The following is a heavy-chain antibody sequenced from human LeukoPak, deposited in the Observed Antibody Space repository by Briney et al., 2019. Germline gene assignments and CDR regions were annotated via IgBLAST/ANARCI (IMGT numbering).Heavy chain of an antibody. D-gene: IGHD3-22*01. Sequence: PGGSLRLSCAASGFTFSSYAMSWVRQTPGKGLEWVSAISGSGGATYYADSVKGRFTISRDNSENTLYLQMNSPRAEDTAFYYCAKDRGLRSGYYDTSGYSFDYWGQGALVTVSS. CDR1: GFTFSSYA. CDR2: ISGSGGAT. V-gene: IGHV3-23*01. J-gene: IGHJ4*02. CDR3: AKDRGLRSGYYDTSGYSFDY.